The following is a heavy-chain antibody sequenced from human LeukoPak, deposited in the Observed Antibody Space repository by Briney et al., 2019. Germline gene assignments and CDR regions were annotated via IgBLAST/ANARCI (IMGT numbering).Heavy chain of an antibody. V-gene: IGHV4-39*07. CDR3: ARSGGIMITFGGVIGVFDY. CDR2: IYYSGST. CDR1: GGSISSSSYY. D-gene: IGHD3-16*02. J-gene: IGHJ4*02. Sequence: SETLSRTCTLSGGSISSSSYYWGWIRQPPGKGMEWIGSIYYSGSTYYNPSLKSRVTISVDTSKNQFSLKLSSVTAADTAVYYCARSGGIMITFGGVIGVFDYWGQGTLVTVSS.